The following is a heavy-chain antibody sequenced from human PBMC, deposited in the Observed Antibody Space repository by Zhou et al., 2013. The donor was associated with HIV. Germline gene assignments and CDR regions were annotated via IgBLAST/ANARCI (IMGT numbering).Heavy chain of an antibody. CDR1: GYTFTSSG. CDR3: ARRGTWGDRFNVIRGGLDV. CDR2: IGVDNDNT. Sequence: QVQLVQSGAEVKKPGASVKVSCKASGYTFTSSGISWVRQAPGQGLEWMGWIGVDNDNTNYAQKLQGRVTMTRNISINTAYMELNSLRSEDTAVYYCARRGTWGDRFNVIRGGLDVWGQGTTVTVSS. J-gene: IGHJ6*02. V-gene: IGHV1-18*01. D-gene: IGHD1-1*01.